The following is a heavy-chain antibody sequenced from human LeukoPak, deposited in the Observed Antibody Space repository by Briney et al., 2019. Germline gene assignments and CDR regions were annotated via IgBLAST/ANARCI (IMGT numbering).Heavy chain of an antibody. CDR2: IYYGGST. J-gene: IGHJ3*02. CDR1: GGSISSSSYY. V-gene: IGHV4-39*07. D-gene: IGHD1-26*01. Sequence: PSETLSLTCTVSGGSISSSSYYWGWIRQPPGKGLEWIGSIYYGGSTYYNSSLKSRVTISVDTSKNQFSLKLSSVTAADTAVYYCARRRWEPDNAFDIWGQGTMVTVSS. CDR3: ARRRWEPDNAFDI.